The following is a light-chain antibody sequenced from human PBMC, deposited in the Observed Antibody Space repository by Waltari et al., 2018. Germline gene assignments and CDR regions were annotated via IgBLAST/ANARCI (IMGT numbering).Light chain of an antibody. J-gene: IGLJ2*01. CDR2: DVS. CDR1: NSDVGTYNY. V-gene: IGLV2-14*03. Sequence: QSALTQPASVSGSPGQPITISCTGSNSDVGTYNYVSWYQQYPGKAPNLVIHDVSSRPSGTSYRFSGSKSGNTASLTISGLQAEDEADYYCSSYTTSDVVVFGGGTKVTVL. CDR3: SSYTTSDVVV.